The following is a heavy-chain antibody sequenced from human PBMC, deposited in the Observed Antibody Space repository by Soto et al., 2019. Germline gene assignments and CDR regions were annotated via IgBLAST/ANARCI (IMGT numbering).Heavy chain of an antibody. Sequence: ETLSLTCTVSGGSISSSSYYWGWIRQPPGKGLEWIGSIYYSGSTYYNPSLKSRVTISVDTSKNQFSLKLSSVTAADTAVYYCAKQRIAAAGRVFDYWGQGTLVTVSS. CDR1: GGSISSSSYY. D-gene: IGHD6-13*01. CDR2: IYYSGST. J-gene: IGHJ4*02. V-gene: IGHV4-39*01. CDR3: AKQRIAAAGRVFDY.